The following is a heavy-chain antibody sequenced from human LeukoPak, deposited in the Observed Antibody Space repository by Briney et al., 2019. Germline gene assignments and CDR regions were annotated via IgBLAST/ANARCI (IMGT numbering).Heavy chain of an antibody. CDR1: GGSFSGYY. Sequence: SETLSLTCAVYGGSFSGYYWSWIRQPPGTGLEWIGEINHSGSTNYNPSLKSRVTISVDTSKNQFSLKLSSVTAADTAVYYCARYDFWSGYYLDYWGQGTLVTVSS. CDR2: INHSGST. V-gene: IGHV4-34*01. D-gene: IGHD3-3*01. CDR3: ARYDFWSGYYLDY. J-gene: IGHJ4*02.